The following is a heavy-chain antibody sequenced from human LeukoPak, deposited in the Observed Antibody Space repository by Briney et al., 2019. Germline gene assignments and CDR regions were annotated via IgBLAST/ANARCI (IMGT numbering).Heavy chain of an antibody. CDR2: ISSSSSTI. CDR1: GFTFSSYE. CDR3: ARAAEWLAFSMDV. J-gene: IGHJ6*03. Sequence: AGGSLRLSCAASGFTFSSYEMNWVRQAPGKGLEWVSYISSSSSTIYYADSVKGRFTISRDNAKNSLYLQMNSLRAEDTAVYYCARAAEWLAFSMDVWGKGTTVTVSS. D-gene: IGHD3-3*01. V-gene: IGHV3-48*03.